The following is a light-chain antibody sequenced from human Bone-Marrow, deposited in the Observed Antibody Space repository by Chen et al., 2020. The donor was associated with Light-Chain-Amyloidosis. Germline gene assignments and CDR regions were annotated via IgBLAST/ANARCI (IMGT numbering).Light chain of an antibody. CDR3: ATWDGSLSGVV. V-gene: IGLV1-47*01. Sequence: HSVLTQPPSTSATPGQRVTISCSGSGSNIGSHDVFWYQQVPGNAPKLLIFKNAQRPSGVPDRFSAFKSGTAASLAIRGLRSEDEADYHCATWDGSLSGVVFGGGTKVTVL. J-gene: IGLJ2*01. CDR1: GSNIGSHD. CDR2: KNA.